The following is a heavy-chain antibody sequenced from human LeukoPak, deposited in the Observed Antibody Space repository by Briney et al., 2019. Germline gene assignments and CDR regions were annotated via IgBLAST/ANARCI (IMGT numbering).Heavy chain of an antibody. CDR2: ISSSGSTI. J-gene: IGHJ3*01. D-gene: IGHD4/OR15-4a*01. CDR3: ATNGP. Sequence: GGSLRLSCAADGVIFSSYVMNWVRQAPGKGLEWVSYISSSGSTIYCADSVKGRFTISRDNAKNSLYLQMNSLRVEDTAAYYCATNGPWGQGTMVTVSS. V-gene: IGHV3-48*03. CDR1: GVIFSSYV.